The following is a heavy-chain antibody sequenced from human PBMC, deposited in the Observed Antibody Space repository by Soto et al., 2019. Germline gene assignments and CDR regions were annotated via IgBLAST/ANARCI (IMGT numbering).Heavy chain of an antibody. CDR3: AREGERWLQGRVDY. CDR2: ISVYKGNT. CDR1: GYTFTSYG. Sequence: QVQLVQSGAEVKKPGASVKVSCKASGYTFTSYGISWVRQAPGQGLEWMGWISVYKGNTNYAQQLQGRVTLTPDTSTSTAYMELRSLRSDDTAVYYCAREGERWLQGRVDYWGQGTPVTVSS. J-gene: IGHJ4*02. D-gene: IGHD3-16*01. V-gene: IGHV1-18*01.